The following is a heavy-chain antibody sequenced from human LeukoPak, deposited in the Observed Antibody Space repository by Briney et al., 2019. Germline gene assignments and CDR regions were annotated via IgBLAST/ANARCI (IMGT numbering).Heavy chain of an antibody. J-gene: IGHJ4*02. CDR3: ARGLEGYSYGYSEFDY. V-gene: IGHV4-34*01. D-gene: IGHD5-18*01. CDR1: GGPFSGYS. Sequence: SETLSLTCAVSGGPFSGYSWNWIRQPPGKGLEWIGEINHSGSTNYNPSLKNQVTMSIDTSKNQFSLRLSSVTAADTAVYYCARGLEGYSYGYSEFDYWGQGALVTVSS. CDR2: INHSGST.